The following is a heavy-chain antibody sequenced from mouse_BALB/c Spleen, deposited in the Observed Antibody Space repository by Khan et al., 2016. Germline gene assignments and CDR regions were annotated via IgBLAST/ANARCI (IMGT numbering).Heavy chain of an antibody. Sequence: QIQLVQSGPELKKPGETVKISCKASGYTFTDYSMHWVKQAPGKGFKWMGWINTETGEPTYADDFKGRFAFSLETSASTAYLQVNNLKNEDTATDFCARSRGSSYDYYAMDYWGQGTSVTVSA. V-gene: IGHV9-2-1*01. CDR1: GYTFTDYS. J-gene: IGHJ4*01. CDR2: INTETGEP. D-gene: IGHD1-1*01. CDR3: ARSRGSSYDYYAMDY.